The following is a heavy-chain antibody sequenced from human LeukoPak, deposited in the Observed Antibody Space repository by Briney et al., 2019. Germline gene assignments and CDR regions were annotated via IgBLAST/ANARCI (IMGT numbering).Heavy chain of an antibody. D-gene: IGHD5-12*01. J-gene: IGHJ4*02. CDR2: IGGSGGST. CDR3: AKGYSGYDSDFDY. V-gene: IGHV3-23*01. Sequence: GGSLRLSCAASGFTFSSYAMSWVRQAPRKGLEWVSAIGGSGGSTCYADSVKGRFTISRDNSKNTLYLQINSLRAEDTAVYYCAKGYSGYDSDFDYWGQGTLVTVSS. CDR1: GFTFSSYA.